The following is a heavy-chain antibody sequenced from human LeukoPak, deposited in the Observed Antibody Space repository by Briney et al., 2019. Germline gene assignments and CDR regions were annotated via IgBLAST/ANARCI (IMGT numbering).Heavy chain of an antibody. D-gene: IGHD3-10*01. CDR1: GYSISSGYY. CDR3: ARGLAVRGVIRY. J-gene: IGHJ4*02. Sequence: SETLSLTCTVSGYSISSGYYWGWIRQPPGKGLEWIGSIYHSGSTYYNPSLKSRVTISVDTSKNQFSLKLSSVTAADTAVYYCARGLAVRGVIRYWGQGTLVTVSS. CDR2: IYHSGST. V-gene: IGHV4-38-2*02.